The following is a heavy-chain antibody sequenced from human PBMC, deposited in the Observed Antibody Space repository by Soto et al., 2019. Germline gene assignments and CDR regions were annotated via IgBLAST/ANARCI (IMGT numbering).Heavy chain of an antibody. D-gene: IGHD4-17*01. Sequence: SLTCTVSGGSISPYYWSWIRQPPGKGLEWIGYIYYSGRTNYNPSLKSRVTISVDTSKNQFSLNLSSVTAADTAVYYCARDLRFQGHDYADYLGYGMDVWGQGTTVTVSS. CDR3: ARDLRFQGHDYADYLGYGMDV. J-gene: IGHJ6*02. V-gene: IGHV4-59*01. CDR1: GGSISPYY. CDR2: IYYSGRT.